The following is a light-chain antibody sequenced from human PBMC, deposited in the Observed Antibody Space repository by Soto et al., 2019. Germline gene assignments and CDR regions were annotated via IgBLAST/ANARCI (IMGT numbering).Light chain of an antibody. CDR3: AAGDDSLSGPWV. V-gene: IGLV1-47*01. CDR2: RNN. Sequence: QSVLTQPPSASGTPGQRVTISCSGSSSNIGSNYVYWYQQLPGTAPKLLIYRNNQRPSGVPDRFSGSKSGTSASLAISGLRSEDEADYYCAAGDDSLSGPWVFGGGTQLTVL. CDR1: SSNIGSNY. J-gene: IGLJ3*02.